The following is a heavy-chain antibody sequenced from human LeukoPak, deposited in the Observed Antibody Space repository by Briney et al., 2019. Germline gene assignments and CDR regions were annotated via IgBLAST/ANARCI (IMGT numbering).Heavy chain of an antibody. CDR2: ISSNGGST. CDR1: GFTFSSYA. D-gene: IGHD6-13*01. CDR3: VKRTVDSSSWFGYYFDY. J-gene: IGHJ4*02. Sequence: GRSLRLSCSASGFTFSSYAMHWVRQAPGKGLEYVSAISSNGGSTYYADSVKGRFTISRDNSKNTLYLQMSSLRAEDTAVYYCVKRTVDSSSWFGYYFDYWGQGTLVTVFS. V-gene: IGHV3-64D*06.